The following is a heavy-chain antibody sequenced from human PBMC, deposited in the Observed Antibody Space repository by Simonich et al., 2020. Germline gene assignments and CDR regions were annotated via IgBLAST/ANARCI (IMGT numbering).Heavy chain of an antibody. CDR3: ARHAGFAFDI. D-gene: IGHD6-13*01. CDR1: GGSISSSSYY. CDR2: IYYSRST. Sequence: QLQLQESGPGLVKPSETLSLTCTVSGGSISSSSYYWGWIRQPPGKGLEWIGSIYYSRSTYYNPSLKSRVPISVDTSKNQFSLKLSSVTAADTAVYYCARHAGFAFDIWGQGTMVTVSS. J-gene: IGHJ3*02. V-gene: IGHV4-39*01.